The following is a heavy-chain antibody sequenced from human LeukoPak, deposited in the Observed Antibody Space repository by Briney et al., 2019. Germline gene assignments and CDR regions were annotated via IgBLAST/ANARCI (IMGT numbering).Heavy chain of an antibody. CDR2: INPNSGRI. Sequence: ASVKVSCKASEYTFTAYYIHWVRQAPGQGLEWMGWINPNSGRIIYAQKFQGRVTMTRDTSITTAYMELSRLTSDDTAVYYCARDQYTGTSYDGLDFWGQGTMVTVSS. D-gene: IGHD1-26*01. J-gene: IGHJ3*01. CDR1: EYTFTAYY. V-gene: IGHV1-2*02. CDR3: ARDQYTGTSYDGLDF.